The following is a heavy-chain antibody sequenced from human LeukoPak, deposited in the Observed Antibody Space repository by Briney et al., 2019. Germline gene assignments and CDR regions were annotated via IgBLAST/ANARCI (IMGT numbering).Heavy chain of an antibody. CDR3: ARQPIYEAYFDF. J-gene: IGHJ4*02. D-gene: IGHD3-16*01. CDR2: IKHDGSEK. CDR1: GFPFDRYW. V-gene: IGHV3-7*01. Sequence: GGSLRLSCVASGFPFDRYWMSWVRQAPGKGLEWVANIKHDGSEKNFVDSVKGRFTISRDNAENSLFLQMNSLRADDTAVYFCARQPIYEAYFDFWGQGTLVTVSP.